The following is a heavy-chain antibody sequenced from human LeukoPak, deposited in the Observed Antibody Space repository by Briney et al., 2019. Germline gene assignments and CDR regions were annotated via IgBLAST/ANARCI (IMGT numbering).Heavy chain of an antibody. CDR2: MNPNSGNT. Sequence: GASVKVSCKASGGTFSSYAINWERQATGQGLEWMGWMNPNSGNTGYAQKFQGRVTMTRNTSISTAYMELSSLRSEDTAVYYCASRVAVAGRYEVFDYWGQGTLVTVSS. J-gene: IGHJ4*02. CDR3: ASRVAVAGRYEVFDY. D-gene: IGHD6-19*01. V-gene: IGHV1-8*02. CDR1: GGTFSSYA.